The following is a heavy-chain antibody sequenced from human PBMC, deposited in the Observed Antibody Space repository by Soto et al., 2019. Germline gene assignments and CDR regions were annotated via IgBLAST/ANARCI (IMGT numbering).Heavy chain of an antibody. CDR1: GFTFSSYA. D-gene: IGHD4-17*01. V-gene: IGHV3-23*01. J-gene: IGHJ6*02. CDR3: AAAPIYGDYVYYGMDV. CDR2: ISGSGGST. Sequence: EVQLLESGGGLVQPGGSLRLSCAASGFTFSSYAMSWVRQAPGKGLEWVSAISGSGGSTCYADSVKGRFTISRDNSKNTLYLQMNSLRAEDTAVYYCAAAPIYGDYVYYGMDVWGQGTTVTVSS.